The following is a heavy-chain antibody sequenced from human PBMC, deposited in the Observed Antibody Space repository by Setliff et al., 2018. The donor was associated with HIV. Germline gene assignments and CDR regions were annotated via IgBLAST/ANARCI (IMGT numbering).Heavy chain of an antibody. D-gene: IGHD4-17*01. CDR1: GGPISSGDYY. CDR3: AKGAGFYGDYTFDY. Sequence: PSETLSLTCTVSGGPISSGDYYWTWIRQPAGKGLQWIGRTHTSGSTNYNPSLKSRVTISVATSKNQFSLKVTSVTSADTAVYYCAKGAGFYGDYTFDYWGQEHLVTVSS. J-gene: IGHJ4*02. CDR2: THTSGST. V-gene: IGHV4-61*02.